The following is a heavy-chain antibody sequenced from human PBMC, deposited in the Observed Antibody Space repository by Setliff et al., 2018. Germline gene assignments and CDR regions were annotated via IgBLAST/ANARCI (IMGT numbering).Heavy chain of an antibody. V-gene: IGHV4-39*01. CDR3: AIPGYGDYFGYFRN. D-gene: IGHD4-17*01. CDR2: IYDTGST. CDR1: GASINNSLNY. Sequence: SETLSLTCPVSGASINNSLNYWAWIRQPPGQGLEWIGLIYDTGSTYYNPSLKSRVTXXXXAXXXXXXXXXXXXXXXXXXXXYCAIPGYGDYFGYFRNWSQGTQVTVSS. J-gene: IGHJ1*01.